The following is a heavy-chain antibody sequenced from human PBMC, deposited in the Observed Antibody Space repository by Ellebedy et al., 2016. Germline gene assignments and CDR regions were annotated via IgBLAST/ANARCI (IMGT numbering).Heavy chain of an antibody. Sequence: GESLKISXAASRFTFSIYAVHWVRQAPGKGLEWVAVISYDGSNKHYADSVKGRFTISRDNSKNTLYLQMNTLRAEDTAVYYCARGARGYYGSGSWNWFDPWGPGTLVTVSS. CDR1: RFTFSIYA. J-gene: IGHJ5*02. V-gene: IGHV3-30-3*01. CDR2: ISYDGSNK. D-gene: IGHD3-10*01. CDR3: ARGARGYYGSGSWNWFDP.